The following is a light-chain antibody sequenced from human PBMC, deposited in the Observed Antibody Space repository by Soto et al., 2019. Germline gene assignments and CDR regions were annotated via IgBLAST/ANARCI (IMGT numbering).Light chain of an antibody. V-gene: IGKV3-15*01. CDR1: QSIANN. CDR3: QQYSDWPRT. Sequence: EIVMTQSPATLSVSPGESATLSCRASQSIANNLAWYQQKPGQAPRLLIYGASTGATGIPGGFSGSGSGTEFTLTISSLQSEDSALYYCQQYSDWPRTFGRGTKVEIK. CDR2: GAS. J-gene: IGKJ4*02.